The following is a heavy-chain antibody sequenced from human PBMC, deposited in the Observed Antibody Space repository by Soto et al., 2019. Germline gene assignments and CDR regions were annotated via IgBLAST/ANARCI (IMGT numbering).Heavy chain of an antibody. J-gene: IGHJ4*02. D-gene: IGHD3-3*01. V-gene: IGHV3-23*01. CDR2: ISGSGGST. Sequence: GGSLRLSCAASGFTFSSYAMSWVRQAPGKGLEWVSAISGSGGSTYYADSVKGRFTISRDNSKNKLYLQMNSLRAEDTAVYYCAKMQAYDFWSGYEKEFDYWGQGTLVTVSS. CDR1: GFTFSSYA. CDR3: AKMQAYDFWSGYEKEFDY.